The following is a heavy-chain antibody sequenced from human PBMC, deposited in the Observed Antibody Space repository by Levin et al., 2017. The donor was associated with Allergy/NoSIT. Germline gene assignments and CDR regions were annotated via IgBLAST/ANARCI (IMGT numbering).Heavy chain of an antibody. CDR1: GFTFSDYY. D-gene: IGHD6-13*01. Sequence: GGSLRLSCAASGFTFSDYYMSWIRQAPGKGLEWVSYISSSGSTIYYADSVKGRFTISRDNAKNSLYLQMNSLRAEDTAVYYCARSQQLDMYYYGMDGWGQGTTVTVSS. CDR3: ARSQQLDMYYYGMDG. CDR2: ISSSGSTI. V-gene: IGHV3-11*01. J-gene: IGHJ6*02.